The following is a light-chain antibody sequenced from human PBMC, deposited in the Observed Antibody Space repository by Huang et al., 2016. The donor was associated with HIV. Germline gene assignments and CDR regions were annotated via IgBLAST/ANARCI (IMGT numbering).Light chain of an antibody. CDR2: GAS. CDR3: QQYNNRYT. CDR1: QSISSN. J-gene: IGKJ2*01. V-gene: IGKV3-15*01. Sequence: IVMTQSPATLSVSPGERATLSCRASQSISSNLAWYQQKPGQAPRLLIYGASTRATGITARFSGRGSGTEFTLTISSLQSEDFAVYYCQQYNNRYTFGQGTKLEIK.